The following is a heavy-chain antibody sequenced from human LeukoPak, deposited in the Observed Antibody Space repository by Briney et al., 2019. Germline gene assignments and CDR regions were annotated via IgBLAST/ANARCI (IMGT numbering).Heavy chain of an antibody. J-gene: IGHJ4*02. CDR1: GCTFTSYG. Sequence: ASVKVSCKASGCTFTSYGISWVRQAPGQGLEWMGWISAYNGNTNYAQKLQGRVTMTTDTSTSTAYMELRSLRSDDTAVYYCARDLSRYDSSGYYPGYWGQGTLVTVSS. D-gene: IGHD3-22*01. CDR3: ARDLSRYDSSGYYPGY. V-gene: IGHV1-18*01. CDR2: ISAYNGNT.